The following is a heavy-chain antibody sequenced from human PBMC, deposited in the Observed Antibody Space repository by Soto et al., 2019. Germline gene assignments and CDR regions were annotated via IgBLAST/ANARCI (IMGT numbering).Heavy chain of an antibody. CDR3: ARLGGYYQAFDQ. CDR1: GGSISNYY. CDR2: IYYTGST. Sequence: QVQLQESGPGLVKPSETLSLTCTVSGGSISNYYWCWFRQPPGKGLEWIGYIYYTGSTKYNPSLKSRVTISVDTSKSQVSLKLTSVIAADTAVYYCARLGGYYQAFDQWGQGTQVTVSS. V-gene: IGHV4-59*08. D-gene: IGHD3-3*01. J-gene: IGHJ4*02.